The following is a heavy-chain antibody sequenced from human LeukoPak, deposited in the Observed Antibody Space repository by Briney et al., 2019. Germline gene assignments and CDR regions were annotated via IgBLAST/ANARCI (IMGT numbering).Heavy chain of an antibody. CDR2: LYSGGTT. D-gene: IGHD3-16*01. CDR1: GFSVGAHY. V-gene: IGHV3-66*01. CDR3: ARGRDYMAY. Sequence: GGSLRLSCAASGFSVGAHYMSWVRLAPGKGLEWVSVLYSGGTTYYAESVKGRFTISRDNSKNTLYLQMNSLGAEDTAVYYCARGRDYMAYWGQGTLVTVSS. J-gene: IGHJ4*02.